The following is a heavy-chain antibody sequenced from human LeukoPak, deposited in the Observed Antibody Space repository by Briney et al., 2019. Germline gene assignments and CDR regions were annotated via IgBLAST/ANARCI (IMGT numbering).Heavy chain of an antibody. V-gene: IGHV4-59*01. CDR3: ARVGDSSGYSVLDS. D-gene: IGHD3-22*01. J-gene: IGHJ4*02. CDR1: GGSISGYY. CDR2: IYYSGSA. Sequence: PSETLSLTCTVSGGSISGYYWSWIRRPPEKGLEWIGHIYYSGSADYNASLKSRATMFVDTSKNEFSLTLRSVTAADTAVYYCARVGDSSGYSVLDSWGQGTLVTVSS.